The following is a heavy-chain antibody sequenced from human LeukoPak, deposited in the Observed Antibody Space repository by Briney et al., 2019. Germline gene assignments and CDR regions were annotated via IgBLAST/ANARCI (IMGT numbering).Heavy chain of an antibody. CDR3: ARGYSIIVPDY. D-gene: IGHD5-12*01. Sequence: ASVKVSCKASGYTFNNHGISWVRHAPAQGLEWMGWINPDNGDTKYAQKLQGRVTMTTDTSTSTAYMELRSLRSDDTAVYYCARGYSIIVPDYWGQGTLVTVPS. CDR1: GYTFNNHG. V-gene: IGHV1-18*01. CDR2: INPDNGDT. J-gene: IGHJ4*02.